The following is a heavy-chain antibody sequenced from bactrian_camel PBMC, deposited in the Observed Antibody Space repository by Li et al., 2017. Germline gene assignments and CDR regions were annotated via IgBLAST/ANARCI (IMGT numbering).Heavy chain of an antibody. Sequence: DVQLVEFGGGSVQAGGSLRLSCAASGYTYSSNCIGWFRQTPGKEREGVAVIDTSDESAYYADSVKGRFTISQDNAKDTVYLQMSNLKPEDTAMYYCASDLVAACTVVAVPYLRKWGQGTQVTVS. V-gene: IGHV3S40*01. CDR2: IDTSDESA. J-gene: IGHJ4*01. D-gene: IGHD6*01. CDR1: GYTYSSNC. CDR3: ASDLVAACTVVAVPYLRK.